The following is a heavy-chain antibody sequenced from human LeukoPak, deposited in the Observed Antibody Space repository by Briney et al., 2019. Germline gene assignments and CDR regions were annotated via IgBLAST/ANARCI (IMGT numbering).Heavy chain of an antibody. CDR2: IDYSGST. Sequence: PSETLSLTCTVSGGSISSSGYCWGWIRQPPGKGLEWIGSIDYSGSTYYNPSLKSRVTISVDTSKNQFSLKLSSVTAADTAVYYCARTTWWMATEDYWGQGTLVTVSS. V-gene: IGHV4-39*01. D-gene: IGHD5-24*01. CDR1: GGSISSSGYC. J-gene: IGHJ4*02. CDR3: ARTTWWMATEDY.